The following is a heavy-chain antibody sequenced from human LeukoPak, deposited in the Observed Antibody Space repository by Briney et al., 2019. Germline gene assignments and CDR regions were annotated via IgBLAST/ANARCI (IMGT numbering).Heavy chain of an antibody. V-gene: IGHV3-23*01. Sequence: GGSLRLSCAASGFTFSNYVLIWVRQAPGRGLEWVSAITGSGGTTSYTDSVKGRFTISRDNSRNTLYLQMSSLRAEDAAVYYCAKDREVSAARVYDYWGQGTLVTVSS. CDR1: GFTFSNYV. D-gene: IGHD2-2*01. J-gene: IGHJ4*02. CDR2: ITGSGGTT. CDR3: AKDREVSAARVYDY.